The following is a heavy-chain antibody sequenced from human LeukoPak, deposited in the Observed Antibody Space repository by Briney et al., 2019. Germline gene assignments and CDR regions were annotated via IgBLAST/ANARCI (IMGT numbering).Heavy chain of an antibody. J-gene: IGHJ6*04. CDR2: ISSSGSTI. D-gene: IGHD3-10*01. V-gene: IGHV3-48*03. CDR1: GFTFSSYE. Sequence: PGGSLRLSCAASGFTFSSYEMNWVRQAPGKGLEWVSYISSSGSTIYYADSVKGRFTISRDNAKNSLYLQMNSLRAEDTAVYYCARPHSMVQGVGGLDVWGKGTTVTVSS. CDR3: ARPHSMVQGVGGLDV.